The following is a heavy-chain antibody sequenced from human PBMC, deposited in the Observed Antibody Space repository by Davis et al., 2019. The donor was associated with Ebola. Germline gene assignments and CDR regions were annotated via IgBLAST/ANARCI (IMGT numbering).Heavy chain of an antibody. CDR3: ARGLDFWSTYSTRLDFDY. CDR1: GYSFNAYC. CDR2: INPNSGGT. D-gene: IGHD3-3*01. J-gene: IGHJ4*02. Sequence: AASVKVSCKGSGYSFNAYCIHWVRQAPGQGLEWLGWINPNSGGTTYAQRFAGWGTMTRDTSISTVYMEVNRLTSDDTAVYYCARGLDFWSTYSTRLDFDYWGQGTLVTVSS. V-gene: IGHV1-2*04.